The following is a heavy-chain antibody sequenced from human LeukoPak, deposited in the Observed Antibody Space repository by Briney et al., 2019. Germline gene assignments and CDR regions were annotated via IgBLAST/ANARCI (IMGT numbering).Heavy chain of an antibody. J-gene: IGHJ4*02. CDR3: ARDSSSWYYFDY. V-gene: IGHV4-39*07. Sequence: SETLSLTCTVSGGSISSGGYYWDWIRQPPGKGLEWIGSLYYSGNTYYNPSLKSRVTISLDTSKNQFSLKLSSVTAADTAVYYCARDSSSWYYFDYWGQGALVTVSS. CDR1: GGSISSGGYY. CDR2: LYYSGNT. D-gene: IGHD6-13*01.